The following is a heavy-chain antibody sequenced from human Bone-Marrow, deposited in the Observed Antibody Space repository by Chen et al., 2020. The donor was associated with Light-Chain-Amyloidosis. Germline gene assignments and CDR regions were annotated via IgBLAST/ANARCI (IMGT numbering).Heavy chain of an antibody. D-gene: IGHD3-16*01. Sequence: EVQLVESGGGLVQPGESLRLSCAASGISFSNNWMSWVRQAPGKGLEWVANVQGDGSNKYYVDSVKGRFAISRDNAKNSLYLQMNSLRAEDTAVYYCTTEYWGAYDYWGQGTLLTVYS. CDR3: TTEYWGAYDY. J-gene: IGHJ4*02. CDR2: VQGDGSNK. CDR1: GISFSNNW. V-gene: IGHV3-7*05.